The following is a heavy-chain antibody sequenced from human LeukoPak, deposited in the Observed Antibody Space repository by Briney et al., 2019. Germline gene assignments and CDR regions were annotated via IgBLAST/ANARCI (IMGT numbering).Heavy chain of an antibody. D-gene: IGHD1-26*01. CDR3: ARGATVEYFDH. CDR2: IYDSENT. V-gene: IGHV4-31*03. CDR1: GGSISSGGYY. J-gene: IGHJ4*02. Sequence: SETLPLTCTVSGGSISSGGYYWSWIRQHPGKGLEWIGYIYDSENTHYISSLKSRVTISVDTSKNQFSLKLSSVTAADTAVYYCARGATVEYFDHWGQGTLVTVSS.